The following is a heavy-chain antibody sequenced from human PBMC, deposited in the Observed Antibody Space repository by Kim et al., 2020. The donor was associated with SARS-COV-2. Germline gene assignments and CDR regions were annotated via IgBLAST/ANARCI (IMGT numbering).Heavy chain of an antibody. D-gene: IGHD3-10*01. J-gene: IGHJ4*02. CDR3: ARAVWFGELTN. CDR2: T. Sequence: TYYNPSLKSRVNKSVDTSKDQFSLKLSSVTAADTAVYYCARAVWFGELTNWGQGTLVTVSS. V-gene: IGHV4-31*02.